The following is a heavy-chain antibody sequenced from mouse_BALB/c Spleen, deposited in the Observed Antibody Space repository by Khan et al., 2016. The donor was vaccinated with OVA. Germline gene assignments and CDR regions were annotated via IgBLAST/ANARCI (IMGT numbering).Heavy chain of an antibody. D-gene: IGHD6-1*01. J-gene: IGHJ3*01. CDR1: GYSITSDYA. CDR3: ARLVPGFTY. V-gene: IGHV3-2*02. CDR2: ISYRGST. Sequence: EVELVESGPGLVKPSQSLSLTCTVTGYSITSDYAWNWIRQFPGNKLEWMGSISYRGSTSYNPSLNSRISITRDTSKNQSLLHLNSVPTEHTATYYWARLVPGFTYWGQGTLITVSA.